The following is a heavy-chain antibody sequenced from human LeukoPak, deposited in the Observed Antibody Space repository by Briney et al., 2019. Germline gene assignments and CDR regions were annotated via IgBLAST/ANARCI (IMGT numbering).Heavy chain of an antibody. CDR1: GDSISSGDYY. V-gene: IGHV4-61*02. Sequence: SETLSLTCTVSGDSISSGDYYWSWIRQPAGKGLEWIGRISSSGSTNYNPSLKSRVTISVDTSKNQFSLKLSSVTAADTAVYYCARGWDNWFDPWGQGTLVTVSS. J-gene: IGHJ5*02. CDR2: ISSSGST. D-gene: IGHD6-13*01. CDR3: ARGWDNWFDP.